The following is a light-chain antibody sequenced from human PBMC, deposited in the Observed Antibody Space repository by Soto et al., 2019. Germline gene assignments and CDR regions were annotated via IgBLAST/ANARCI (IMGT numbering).Light chain of an antibody. J-gene: IGLJ1*01. CDR2: GNN. Sequence: QSVLTQPPSVSGAPGQRVTIPCPGNTSNIGSGYDVHWYQQLPGTAPKVLIYGNNNRPSGVPGRFSASQSGTSASLAITGLQAEDEADYYCQSYDSRLSGYVFGTGTKLTVL. V-gene: IGLV1-40*01. CDR3: QSYDSRLSGYV. CDR1: TSNIGSGYD.